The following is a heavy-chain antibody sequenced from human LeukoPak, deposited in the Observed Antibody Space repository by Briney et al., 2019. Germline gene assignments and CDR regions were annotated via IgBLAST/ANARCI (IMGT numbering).Heavy chain of an antibody. Sequence: PSETLSLTCAVYGGSFSGYYWSWIRQPPGKGLEWIGEINHSRSTNYNPSLKSRVTISVDTSKNQFSLKLSSVTAADTAVYYCARTPRYSSSSGVDYWGQGTLVTVSS. CDR1: GGSFSGYY. CDR2: INHSRST. J-gene: IGHJ4*02. V-gene: IGHV4-34*01. D-gene: IGHD6-6*01. CDR3: ARTPRYSSSSGVDY.